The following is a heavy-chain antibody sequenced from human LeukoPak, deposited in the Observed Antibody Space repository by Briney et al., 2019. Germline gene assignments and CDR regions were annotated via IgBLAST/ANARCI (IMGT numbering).Heavy chain of an antibody. Sequence: PPGGSLRLSCAASGFTFSSYGMHWVRQAPGKGLEGVAVISYDGSNKYYADSVKGRFTISRDNSKNTLYSQMNSLRAEDTAVYYCAKSAEKYSGYDEYYFDYWGQGTLVTVSS. D-gene: IGHD5-12*01. CDR1: GFTFSSYG. CDR2: ISYDGSNK. V-gene: IGHV3-30*18. CDR3: AKSAEKYSGYDEYYFDY. J-gene: IGHJ4*02.